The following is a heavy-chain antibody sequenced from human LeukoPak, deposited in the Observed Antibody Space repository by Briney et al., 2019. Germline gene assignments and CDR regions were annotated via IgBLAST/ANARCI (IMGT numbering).Heavy chain of an antibody. CDR3: ALGAYDY. V-gene: IGHV1-3*01. D-gene: IGHD1-26*01. J-gene: IGHJ4*02. CDR1: GYTFINYA. CDR2: INAGDGNT. Sequence: ASVKVSCKASGYTFINYAIHWVRQAPGQRLEWMGWINAGDGNTRCSQSFQDRLTITRDTSASTAYMEMSSLRYEDTAVYYCALGAYDYWGQGTLVTVSP.